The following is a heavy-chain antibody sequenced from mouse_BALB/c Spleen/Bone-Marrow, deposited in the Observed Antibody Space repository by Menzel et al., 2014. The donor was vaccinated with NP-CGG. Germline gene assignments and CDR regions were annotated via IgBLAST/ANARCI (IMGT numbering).Heavy chain of an antibody. V-gene: IGHV4-1*02. CDR2: INPDSSTI. CDR1: GFDFXRYW. D-gene: IGHD2-1*01. Sequence: VQLKESGGGLVQPGGSLKLSCAASGFDFXRYWMSWVRQAPGKGLEWIGEINPDSSTINYTPSLKDKFIISRDNAKNTLYLHMSKMRSEDTALYYCARQSYYGKGDYWGQGTTLTVSS. J-gene: IGHJ2*01. CDR3: ARQSYYGKGDY.